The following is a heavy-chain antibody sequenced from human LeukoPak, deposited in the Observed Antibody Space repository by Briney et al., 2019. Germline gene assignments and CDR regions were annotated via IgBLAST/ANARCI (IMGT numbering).Heavy chain of an antibody. Sequence: SETLSLTCTVSGGSISSYYWSWIRQPPGKGLEWIGYIYYSGSTNYNPSLKSRVTISVDTSKNQFSLKLSSVTAADTAVYYCARVAEIAARYYYYYYMDVWGKGTTVIVSS. CDR2: IYYSGST. CDR1: GGSISSYY. CDR3: ARVAEIAARYYYYYYMDV. D-gene: IGHD6-6*01. V-gene: IGHV4-59*01. J-gene: IGHJ6*03.